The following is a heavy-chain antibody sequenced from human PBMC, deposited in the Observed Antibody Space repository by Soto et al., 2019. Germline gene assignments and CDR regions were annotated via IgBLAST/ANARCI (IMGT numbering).Heavy chain of an antibody. CDR1: GYTFTSYA. Sequence: GASVKVSCKASGYTFTSYAMHWVRQAPGQRLEWMGWINAGNGNTKYSQKFQGRVTITRDTSASTAYMELSSLRSEDTAVYYCARDLSVYYDSSGYPYYYGMDVWGQGTTVTVSS. V-gene: IGHV1-3*01. CDR3: ARDLSVYYDSSGYPYYYGMDV. D-gene: IGHD3-22*01. CDR2: INAGNGNT. J-gene: IGHJ6*02.